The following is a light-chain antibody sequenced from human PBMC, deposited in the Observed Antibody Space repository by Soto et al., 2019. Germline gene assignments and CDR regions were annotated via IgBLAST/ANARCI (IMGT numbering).Light chain of an antibody. CDR3: QQLESYPST. V-gene: IGKV1-5*01. Sequence: DIKMNQSPSTLSASVGDGVTITCRASQSISTWLAWYQQKPGKAPKLLIYDASTLESGVPSRFSGSGSGTEFTLTISSLQPDDFATYYCQQLESYPSTFGGGTKVDIK. CDR1: QSISTW. CDR2: DAS. J-gene: IGKJ4*01.